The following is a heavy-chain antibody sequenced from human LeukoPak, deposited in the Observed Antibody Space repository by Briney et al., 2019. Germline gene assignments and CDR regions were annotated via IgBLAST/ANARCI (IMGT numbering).Heavy chain of an antibody. J-gene: IGHJ6*02. D-gene: IGHD2-2*01. CDR1: GVTCSSYG. CDR3: ARELRNQLLSDYYYGMDV. CDR2: IWYDGSNK. Sequence: GWSLGVSCAAAGVTCSSYGLLSVVQVPCKGLEWVAVIWYDGSNKYYADSVKGRFTISRDNSKNTLYLQMNSLRAEDTAVYYCARELRNQLLSDYYYGMDVWGQGTTVTVSS. V-gene: IGHV3-33*01.